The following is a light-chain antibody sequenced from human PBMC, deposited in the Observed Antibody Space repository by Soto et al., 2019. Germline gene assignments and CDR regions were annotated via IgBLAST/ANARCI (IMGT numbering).Light chain of an antibody. J-gene: IGKJ1*01. CDR3: QQYGSSSWT. CDR1: QSVSSSY. V-gene: IGKV3-20*01. CDR2: GTS. Sequence: VLTQSPANLSLSTGERATLSCRASQSVSSSYLAWYQQKPGQAPRLLIYGTSSRATGIPDRFSGSGSGTDFTLTISRLEPEDFAVYYCQQYGSSSWTFGQGTKVDIK.